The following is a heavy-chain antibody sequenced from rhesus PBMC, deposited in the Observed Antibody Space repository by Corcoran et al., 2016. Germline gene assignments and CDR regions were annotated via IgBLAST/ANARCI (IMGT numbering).Heavy chain of an antibody. Sequence: VQLQQWGEGLVKPSATLSLTCAVYGGSVSGYWWGWLRLPPGKGLEWIGRIRSGGSTNYNPSRKSRVTMSIDTAKNKCSRKLSSVTAADTAVYYCARKVGGSSLDVWGRGVLVTVSS. CDR3: ARKVGGSSLDV. D-gene: IGHD2-21*01. CDR1: GGSVSGYW. CDR2: IRSGGST. J-gene: IGHJ5-2*02. V-gene: IGHV4-160*01.